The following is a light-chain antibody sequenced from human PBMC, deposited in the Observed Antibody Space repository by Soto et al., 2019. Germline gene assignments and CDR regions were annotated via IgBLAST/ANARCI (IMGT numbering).Light chain of an antibody. Sequence: EIVMTQSTATLSVSPGESDTLSFRASQSVRSNLAWYQQRPGQAPRLLIYGASTRATGIPARFSGIGPGTEVTLTISSLQSEEFEQYHCQQYNNSPLTFGQGTKVDIK. J-gene: IGKJ1*01. CDR2: GAS. V-gene: IGKV3-15*01. CDR3: QQYNNSPLT. CDR1: QSVRSN.